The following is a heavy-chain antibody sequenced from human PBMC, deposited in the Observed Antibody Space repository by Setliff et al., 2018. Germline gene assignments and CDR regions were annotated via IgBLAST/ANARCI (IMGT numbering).Heavy chain of an antibody. CDR1: GGSINNYY. Sequence: PSETLSLTCTVSGGSINNYYWSWVRQPPGKGLEWLGYISYSGKTNYNPSLKSRVTMSVDTSKNQFSLKVDSVTAADTAVYYCARAGVYYDSSGYYYVPIFDYWGQGTLVTVSS. D-gene: IGHD3-22*01. V-gene: IGHV4-59*08. CDR3: ARAGVYYDSSGYYYVPIFDY. J-gene: IGHJ4*02. CDR2: ISYSGKT.